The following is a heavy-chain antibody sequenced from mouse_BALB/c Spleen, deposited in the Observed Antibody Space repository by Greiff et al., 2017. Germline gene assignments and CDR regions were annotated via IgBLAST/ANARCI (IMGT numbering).Heavy chain of an antibody. J-gene: IGHJ4*01. CDR3: AREPYYYGSGNAMDY. CDR2: ISSGSSTI. V-gene: IGHV5-17*02. CDR1: GFTFSSFG. Sequence: EVKLLESGGGLVQPGGSRKLSCAASGFTFSSFGMHWVRQAPEKGLEWVAYISSGSSTIYYADTVKGRFTISRDNPKNTLFLQMTSLRSEDTAMYYCAREPYYYGSGNAMDYWGQGTSVTVSS. D-gene: IGHD1-1*01.